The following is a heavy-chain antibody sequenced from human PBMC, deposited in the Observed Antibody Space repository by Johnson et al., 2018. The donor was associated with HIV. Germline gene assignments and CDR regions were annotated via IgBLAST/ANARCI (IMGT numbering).Heavy chain of an antibody. CDR1: GFTDSSNY. CDR3: ARDAGQWLDDAFDS. J-gene: IGHJ3*02. V-gene: IGHV3-66*01. Sequence: VQLVESGGGLVQPGGSLRLSCAASGFTDSSNYMSWVRQAPEKGLEWVSVIYSGGSTYYADSVKGRFTISRDNSKNTLYLQMNSLRAEDTAVYYCARDAGQWLDDAFDSWGQGTMVTVSS. CDR2: IYSGGST. D-gene: IGHD6-19*01.